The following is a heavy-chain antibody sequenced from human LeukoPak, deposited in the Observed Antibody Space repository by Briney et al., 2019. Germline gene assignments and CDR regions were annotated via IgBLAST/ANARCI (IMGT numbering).Heavy chain of an antibody. CDR2: FDPEDGET. J-gene: IGHJ6*03. D-gene: IGHD2-15*01. CDR1: GYTLTELS. CDR3: ATLCSGGRCFDRYYYYMDV. V-gene: IGHV1-24*01. Sequence: ASVKVSCKVSGYTLTELSMHWVRQAPGKGLEWMGGFDPEDGETIYAQKFQGRVTMTEDTSTDTAYMELSSLRSEDTAVYYCATLCSGGRCFDRYYYYMDVWGKGTTVTVSS.